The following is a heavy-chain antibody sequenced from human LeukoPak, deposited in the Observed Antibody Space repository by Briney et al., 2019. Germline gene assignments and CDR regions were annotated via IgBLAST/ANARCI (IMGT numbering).Heavy chain of an antibody. CDR1: GFTFSSYS. D-gene: IGHD2-15*01. CDR3: ARGVRGVADTPFDY. J-gene: IGHJ4*02. Sequence: GGSLRLSCAASGFTFSSYSMNWVRQAPGKGLEWVSSISSSSSYIYYADSVKGRFTISRDSAKNSLYLQMNSLRAEDTAVYYCARGVRGVADTPFDYWGQGTLVTVSS. V-gene: IGHV3-21*01. CDR2: ISSSSSYI.